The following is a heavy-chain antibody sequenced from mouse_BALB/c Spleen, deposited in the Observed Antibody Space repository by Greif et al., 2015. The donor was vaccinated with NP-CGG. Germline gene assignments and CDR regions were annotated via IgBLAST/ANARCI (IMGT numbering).Heavy chain of an antibody. Sequence: VQGVESGAELVKPGASVKLSCKASGYTFISYYMYWVKQRPGQGLEWIGEINPSNGGANLNEKFKSKATLTVDKSSSTAYMQLSSLTSEDSAVYFCTRGRRRDFDSWGQGTTLTVSS. CDR2: INPSNGGA. D-gene: IGHD1-2*01. J-gene: IGHJ2*01. CDR3: TRGRRRDFDS. V-gene: IGHV1S81*02. CDR1: GYTFISYY.